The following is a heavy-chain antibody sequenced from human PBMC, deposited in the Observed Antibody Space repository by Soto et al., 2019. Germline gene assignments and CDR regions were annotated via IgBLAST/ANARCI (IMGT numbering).Heavy chain of an antibody. CDR3: ARDSSTRGFDY. D-gene: IGHD3-10*01. CDR1: GGSISSYY. Sequence: QVQLQESGPGPVKPSETLSLTCIVSGGSISSYYWSWVRQPPGKGLEWIGYIYYSGSTNYNPSLKSRVTISIDTSKNQFSLKVSSVTAADTAVYYCARDSSTRGFDYWGQGTLVTVSS. CDR2: IYYSGST. V-gene: IGHV4-59*01. J-gene: IGHJ4*02.